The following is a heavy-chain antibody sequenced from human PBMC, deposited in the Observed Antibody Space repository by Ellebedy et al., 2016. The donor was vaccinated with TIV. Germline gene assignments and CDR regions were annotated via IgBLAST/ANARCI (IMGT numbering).Heavy chain of an antibody. J-gene: IGHJ4*02. Sequence: GGSLRLXXAASGFSFSWHWMHWVRQAPGKGLVWVSRINNDGTATTYADSVKGRFTISRDNTKDSLSLQMNNLRVEDTAIYYCARASGLDASPYFDYWGQGTLVTVSS. CDR1: GFSFSWHW. CDR2: INNDGTAT. D-gene: IGHD6-25*01. CDR3: ARASGLDASPYFDY. V-gene: IGHV3-74*01.